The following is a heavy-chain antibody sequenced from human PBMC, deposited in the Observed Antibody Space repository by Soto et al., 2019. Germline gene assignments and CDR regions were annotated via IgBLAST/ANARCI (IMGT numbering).Heavy chain of an antibody. Sequence: QVQLVQSGAEVRNPGASLKVSRKASGYRFTDYGIHWVRQVPGQTLEWMGWIVADNGDTKYSQKFQGRVTFTRDTSATTAYMELSSLRYEDTAVYYCARGSNPFHYWGQGTPVTVSS. V-gene: IGHV1-3*01. D-gene: IGHD4-4*01. J-gene: IGHJ4*02. CDR1: GYRFTDYG. CDR3: ARGSNPFHY. CDR2: IVADNGDT.